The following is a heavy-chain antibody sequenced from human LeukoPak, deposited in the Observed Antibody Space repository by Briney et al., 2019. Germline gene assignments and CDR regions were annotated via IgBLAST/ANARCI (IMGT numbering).Heavy chain of an antibody. CDR2: IDHSGST. J-gene: IGHJ4*02. Sequence: SETLSLTCAVYGGSFSGYYWSWIRQPPGKGLEWIGEIDHSGSTNYNPSLKSRVTISVDTSKNQFSLKLSSVTAADTAVYYCARQGGNDSSGYYPDYWGQGTLVTVSS. V-gene: IGHV4-34*01. CDR1: GGSFSGYY. CDR3: ARQGGNDSSGYYPDY. D-gene: IGHD3-22*01.